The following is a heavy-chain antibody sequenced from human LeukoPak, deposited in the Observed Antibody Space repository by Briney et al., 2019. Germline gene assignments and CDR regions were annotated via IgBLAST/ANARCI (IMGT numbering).Heavy chain of an antibody. CDR1: GGSISSSSYY. D-gene: IGHD4-17*01. V-gene: IGHV4-39*07. CDR2: IYYSGST. CDR3: ARGDYGDYPYDH. Sequence: SETLSLTCTVSGGSISSSSYYWGWIRQPPGKGLEWIGSIYYSGSTYYNPSLKSRVTISVDTSKNQFSLKLSSVTAADTAVYYCARGDYGDYPYDHWGQGTLVTVSS. J-gene: IGHJ4*02.